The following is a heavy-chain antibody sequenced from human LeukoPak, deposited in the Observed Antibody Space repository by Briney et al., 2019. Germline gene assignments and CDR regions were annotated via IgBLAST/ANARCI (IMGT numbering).Heavy chain of an antibody. D-gene: IGHD1-14*01. J-gene: IGHJ4*02. CDR2: IKEDGSAK. Sequence: PGGSLRLSCAASGFTFSSYSMNWVRQAPGKGLEWVANIKEDGSAKNYIDSVKGRFTVSRDNTKNSLYMQLASLRAEDTAVYYCARDFAYNTFDYWGQGTLVTVSS. CDR1: GFTFSSYS. CDR3: ARDFAYNTFDY. V-gene: IGHV3-7*01.